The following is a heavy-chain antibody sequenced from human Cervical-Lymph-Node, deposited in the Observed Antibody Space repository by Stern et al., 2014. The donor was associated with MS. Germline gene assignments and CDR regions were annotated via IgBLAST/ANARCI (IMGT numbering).Heavy chain of an antibody. CDR2: IYYSGST. Sequence: QLQLQESGPGLVKPSETLSLTCTVSGGSISSYYWSWIRQPPGKGLEWIGYIYYSGSTTYNPSLKSRVTISVDTSKNQFSLKLSSVTAADTAVYYCARGPVEMATSSFDYWGQGTLVTVSS. J-gene: IGHJ4*02. CDR1: GGSISSYY. V-gene: IGHV4-59*01. CDR3: ARGPVEMATSSFDY. D-gene: IGHD5-24*01.